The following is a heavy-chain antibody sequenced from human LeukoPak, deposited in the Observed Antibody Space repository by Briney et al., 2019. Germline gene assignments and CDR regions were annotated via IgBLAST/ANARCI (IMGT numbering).Heavy chain of an antibody. CDR1: GGSFSGYY. Sequence: SETLSLTCAVYGGSFSGYYWSWIRQPPGKGLEWIGEINHSGSTNYNPSLKSRVTISVDTSRNQFSLKLSSVTAADTAVYYCAREYRGSGWYVDFYYYMDVWGKGTTVTVSS. CDR2: INHSGST. V-gene: IGHV4-34*01. CDR3: AREYRGSGWYVDFYYYMDV. D-gene: IGHD6-13*01. J-gene: IGHJ6*03.